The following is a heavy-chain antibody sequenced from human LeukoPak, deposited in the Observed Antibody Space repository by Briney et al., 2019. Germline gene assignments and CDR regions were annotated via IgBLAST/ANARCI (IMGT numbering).Heavy chain of an antibody. D-gene: IGHD3-3*01. J-gene: IGHJ6*03. Sequence: ASVKVSCKASGYTFTRYDINWVRQAPGQGLEWMGWMNPNTGDTGYAQKFQGRVTMTRNTSISTAYMELSSLRSEDTAVYYCARQDLEWFHFYSMDVWGKGTTVIVSS. CDR2: MNPNTGDT. CDR1: GYTFTRYD. CDR3: ARQDLEWFHFYSMDV. V-gene: IGHV1-8*01.